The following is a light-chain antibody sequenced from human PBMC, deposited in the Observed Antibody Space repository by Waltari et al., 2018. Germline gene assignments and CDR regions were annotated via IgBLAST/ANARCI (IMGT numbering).Light chain of an antibody. V-gene: IGLV2-14*03. Sequence: QSALTQPASVSGSPGQSIIISCAGTNNDVGAYNYVPWFQHHPGKAPKLIIHDVNKRPSGVSSRFSASKSDNTASLTISGLQAEDEANYYCTSFRSGASWVFGGGTTLTVL. CDR2: DVN. CDR1: NNDVGAYNY. CDR3: TSFRSGASWV. J-gene: IGLJ3*02.